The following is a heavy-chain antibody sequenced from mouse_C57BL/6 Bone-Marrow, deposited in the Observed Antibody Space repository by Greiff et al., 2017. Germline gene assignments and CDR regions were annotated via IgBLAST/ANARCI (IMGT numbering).Heavy chain of an antibody. CDR2: INPRNGGT. Sequence: QVQLKESGTELVKPGASVTLSCKASGYTFTSYWMHWVKQRPGQGLEWIGNINPRNGGTNYNEKFKSKATLTVDKASSTAYMQLSSLTSEDSAVYYCGRNRAAVVDYWGQGNTLTVSS. CDR3: GRNRAAVVDY. V-gene: IGHV1-53*01. D-gene: IGHD1-1*01. CDR1: GYTFTSYW. J-gene: IGHJ2*01.